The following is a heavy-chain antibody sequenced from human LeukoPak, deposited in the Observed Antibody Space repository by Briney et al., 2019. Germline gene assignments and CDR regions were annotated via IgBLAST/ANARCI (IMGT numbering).Heavy chain of an antibody. J-gene: IGHJ3*02. D-gene: IGHD1-26*01. CDR1: GFTFSAYN. V-gene: IGHV3-48*02. CDR3: AREYSGSYYLSFDI. CDR2: ISSGSSTI. Sequence: GRSLRLSCAASGFTFSAYNMNWVRQAPGKGLEWVSYISSGSSTIYYADSVKGRFTISRDNAKNSLYLQMNSLRDEDTAVYYCAREYSGSYYLSFDIWGQGTMVTVSS.